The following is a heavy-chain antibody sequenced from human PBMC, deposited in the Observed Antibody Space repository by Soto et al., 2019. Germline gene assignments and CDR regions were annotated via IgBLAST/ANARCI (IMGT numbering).Heavy chain of an antibody. V-gene: IGHV1-69*01. D-gene: IGHD2-15*01. CDR2: IIPIFGTA. CDR3: ATEVARRDYSYYGMDV. Sequence: QVQLVQSGAEVKKPGSSVKVSCKASGGTFSSYAISWVRQAPGQGLEWMGGIIPIFGTANYAQKFQGRVTITADESTSTAYMELSSLRSEDTAVYYCATEVARRDYSYYGMDVWGQGTTVTVSS. CDR1: GGTFSSYA. J-gene: IGHJ6*02.